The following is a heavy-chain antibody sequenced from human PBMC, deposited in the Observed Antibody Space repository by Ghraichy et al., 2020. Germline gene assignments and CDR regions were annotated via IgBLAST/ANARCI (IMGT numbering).Heavy chain of an antibody. CDR3: ALLGFRGIWFGEFPYHFDY. Sequence: GESLNISCAASGFTFSSFAMSWVRQAPGKGLEWVSTISASGARTNYADSVRGRFTISRANSKNTLYLQMNSLRADDSAIYYCALLGFRGIWFGEFPYHFDYWGQGTLVTVSS. J-gene: IGHJ4*02. D-gene: IGHD3-10*01. CDR1: GFTFSSFA. CDR2: ISASGART. V-gene: IGHV3-23*01.